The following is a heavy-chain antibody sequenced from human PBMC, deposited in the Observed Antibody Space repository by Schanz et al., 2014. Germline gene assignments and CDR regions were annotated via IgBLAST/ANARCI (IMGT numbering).Heavy chain of an antibody. CDR1: GFNSDDYA. CDR3: VSSGSYSSYAF. J-gene: IGHJ4*02. D-gene: IGHD3-10*01. V-gene: IGHV3-9*02. Sequence: EVQVVESGGGLVQPGGSLRLSCTASGFNSDDYAMHWVRQAPGKGLEWVSYVSRSTPDIYYADSVKGRFTMSRDNAKNSLYLQMNSLRAEDTAVYHCVSSGSYSSYAFWGQGTLVTVSS. CDR2: VSRSTPDI.